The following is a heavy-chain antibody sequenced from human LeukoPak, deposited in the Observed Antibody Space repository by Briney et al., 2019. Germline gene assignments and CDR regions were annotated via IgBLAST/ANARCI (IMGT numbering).Heavy chain of an antibody. D-gene: IGHD2-8*02. CDR1: GVTFKNYW. CDR2: INPDGSQK. CDR3: VRQVGEGLVEAFDI. Sequence: PGGSLRLSCAASGVTFKNYWMNWVRQAPGKGLEWVANINPDGSQKYYVDSVKGRFTISRDNSKNTLYLQMNNLRAEDTAVYSCVRQVGEGLVEAFDIWGQGRMVTVSS. V-gene: IGHV3-7*01. J-gene: IGHJ3*02.